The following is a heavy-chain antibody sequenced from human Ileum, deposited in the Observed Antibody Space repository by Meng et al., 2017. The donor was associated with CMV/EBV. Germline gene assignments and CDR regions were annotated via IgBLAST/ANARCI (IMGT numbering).Heavy chain of an antibody. J-gene: IGHJ4*02. Sequence: QRQGAGPGLVKPSGPLSLPCSFSGGSISDYHWTWIRKSAGKGLQWLGRLRTSGTIDHNPSFKSRVTLSIDTSKNQFSLKLTSVTAADTAVYYCGRAGARGVPVDIWGQGTLVTVSS. V-gene: IGHV4-4*07. D-gene: IGHD3-10*01. CDR2: LRTSGTI. CDR1: GGSISDYH. CDR3: GRAGARGVPVDI.